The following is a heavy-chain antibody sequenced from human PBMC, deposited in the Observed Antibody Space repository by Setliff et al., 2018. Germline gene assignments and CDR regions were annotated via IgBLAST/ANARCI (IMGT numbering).Heavy chain of an antibody. CDR2: IQNGGNT. V-gene: IGHV4-59*01. CDR3: ARDQYTSGWYGTTESYFDC. D-gene: IGHD6-19*01. J-gene: IGHJ4*01. CDR1: GDSISRYY. Sequence: PSKTLSLTCTVSGDSISRYYWSWIRQPPGKGLEWIGYIQNGGNTKYNPSLGSRITMSVDTSKNQFSLKLSSVTAADTAVYYCARDQYTSGWYGTTESYFDCWGLGILVTAPQ.